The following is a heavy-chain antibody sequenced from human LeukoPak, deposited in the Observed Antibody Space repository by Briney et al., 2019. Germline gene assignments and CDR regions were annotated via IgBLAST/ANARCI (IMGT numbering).Heavy chain of an antibody. D-gene: IGHD6-13*01. J-gene: IGHJ4*02. Sequence: GGSLRLSCAASGFTFSSYWVSWVRQAPGKGLEWVANIKQDGSEKYYVDSVKGRFTISRDNAKNSLYLQMNSLRAEDTAVYYCARGARVFGSSWTYYFDYWGQGTLVTVSS. CDR2: IKQDGSEK. CDR3: ARGARVFGSSWTYYFDY. V-gene: IGHV3-7*01. CDR1: GFTFSSYW.